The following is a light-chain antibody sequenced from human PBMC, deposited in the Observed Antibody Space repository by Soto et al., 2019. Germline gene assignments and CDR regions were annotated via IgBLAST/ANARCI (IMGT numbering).Light chain of an antibody. CDR2: EVT. J-gene: IGLJ1*01. Sequence: QSALAQPVSVSGSPGQSITISCTGTSSDVGGYNYVSWYQQLPGKAPKLMIYEVTKRPSGVSNRFSGSKSGNTASLTISGLQAEDEGDYYCSSYTSNTTPYVFGTGTKVTVL. CDR3: SSYTSNTTPYV. CDR1: SSDVGGYNY. V-gene: IGLV2-14*01.